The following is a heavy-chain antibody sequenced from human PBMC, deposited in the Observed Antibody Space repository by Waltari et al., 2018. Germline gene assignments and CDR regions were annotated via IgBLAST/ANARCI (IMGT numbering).Heavy chain of an antibody. CDR3: ARRKTDYGDYYFDY. D-gene: IGHD2-21*02. CDR1: GFIFSKYW. CDR2: INQAGSDK. V-gene: IGHV3-7*01. J-gene: IGHJ4*02. Sequence: EVQLVESGGDLVQPGGSLRLSCAASGFIFSKYWMTWVRQAPGKGLEWVANINQAGSDKYYVDSVKGRFTISRDNANNSLNLQMNTLRVEDTAIYFCARRKTDYGDYYFDYWGPGTLVTVSS.